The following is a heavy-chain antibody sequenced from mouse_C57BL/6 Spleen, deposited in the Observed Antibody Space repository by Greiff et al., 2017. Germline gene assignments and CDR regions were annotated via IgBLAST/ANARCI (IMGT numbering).Heavy chain of an antibody. CDR1: GYTFTDYN. Sequence: VQLKQSGPELVKPGASVKMSCKASGYTFTDYNMHWVKQSHGKSLEWIGYINPNNGGTSYNQKFKGKATLTVNKSSSTAYMELRSLTSEDSAVYYCAREPITTVVSYYYAMDYWGQGTSVTVSS. CDR2: INPNNGGT. CDR3: AREPITTVVSYYYAMDY. D-gene: IGHD1-1*01. V-gene: IGHV1-22*01. J-gene: IGHJ4*01.